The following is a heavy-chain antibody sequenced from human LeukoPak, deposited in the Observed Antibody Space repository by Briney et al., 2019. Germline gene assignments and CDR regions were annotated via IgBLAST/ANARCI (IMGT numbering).Heavy chain of an antibody. CDR2: IYYSGST. J-gene: IGHJ5*02. Sequence: KPSETLSLTCTVSGGSISSYYWSWIRQPPGKGLEWIGYIYYSGSTNYNPSLKSRVTISVDTSKNQFSLKLSSVTAADTAVYYCAGDRSIVGAGTWFDPWGQGTLGTVSS. CDR1: GGSISSYY. CDR3: AGDRSIVGAGTWFDP. D-gene: IGHD1-26*01. V-gene: IGHV4-59*01.